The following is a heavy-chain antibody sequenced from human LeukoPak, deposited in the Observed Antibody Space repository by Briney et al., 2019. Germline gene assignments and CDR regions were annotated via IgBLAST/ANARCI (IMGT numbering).Heavy chain of an antibody. CDR2: IVVGSGNT. V-gene: IGHV1-58*02. D-gene: IGHD1-26*01. CDR1: GFTFTSSA. J-gene: IGHJ4*02. Sequence: ASVKVSCKASGFTFTSSAMQWVRQARGQRLEWIGWIVVGSGNTNYAQKFQERVTITRDMSTSRAYVELSSLRSEDTAVYYCAAVQVGANYYFDYWGQGTLVTVSS. CDR3: AAVQVGANYYFDY.